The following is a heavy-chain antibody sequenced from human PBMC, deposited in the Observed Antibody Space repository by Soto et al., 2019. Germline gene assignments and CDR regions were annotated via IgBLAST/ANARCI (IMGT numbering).Heavy chain of an antibody. J-gene: IGHJ5*02. CDR3: ARSYYDRSGYAVDP. D-gene: IGHD3-22*01. CDR2: TSHDGVT. V-gene: IGHV4-4*02. Sequence: SETLSLTCAVSSGSIDNVYWWSWVRQSPGKGLEWIGETSHDGVTNYNPSLEGRVTISIDKSKNQFSLKLNSVTAAVTAVYYCARSYYDRSGYAVDPWGQGTLVTVSS. CDR1: SGSIDNVYW.